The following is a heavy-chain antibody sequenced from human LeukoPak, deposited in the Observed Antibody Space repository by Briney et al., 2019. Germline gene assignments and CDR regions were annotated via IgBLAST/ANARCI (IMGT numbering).Heavy chain of an antibody. D-gene: IGHD6-13*01. CDR1: GFTFSSYE. CDR2: ISSSGSTI. V-gene: IGHV3-48*03. Sequence: PGGSLRLSCAASGFTFSSYEMNWVRQAPGKGLEWVSYISSSGSTIYYADSVKGRFTISRDNAKNSLYLQMNSLRAEDTAVYYCARDWIGGYGSSWSVWFDPWGQGTLVTVSS. CDR3: ARDWIGGYGSSWSVWFDP. J-gene: IGHJ5*02.